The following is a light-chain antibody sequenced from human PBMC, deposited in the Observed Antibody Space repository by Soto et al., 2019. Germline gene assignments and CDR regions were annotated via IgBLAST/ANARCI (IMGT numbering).Light chain of an antibody. CDR1: QTTSPKY. CDR3: QHFGSSPPVI. Sequence: EIWLTQSPVTLCLSPGESATLSCRVSQTTSPKYVAWYQQRRGLAPRLLVYGASKRAAGIPDRFRGSGSGSEFSLTISGLEPEDFAVYFCQHFGSSPPVIFGQGTRLEIK. V-gene: IGKV3-20*01. CDR2: GAS. J-gene: IGKJ5*01.